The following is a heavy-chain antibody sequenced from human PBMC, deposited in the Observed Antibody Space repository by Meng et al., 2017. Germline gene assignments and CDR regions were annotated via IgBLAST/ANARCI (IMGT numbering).Heavy chain of an antibody. V-gene: IGHV4-39*07. J-gene: IGHJ4*02. CDR3: ARGQAY. CDR2: IYYSGST. Sequence: QPKGPGPGLVTPSETLSLTCTVSGGSISSSSYYWGWIRQPPGKGLEWIGSIYYSGSTYYNPSLKSRVTISVDTSKNQFSLKLSSVTAADTAVYYCARGQAYWGQGTLVTVSS. CDR1: GGSISSSSYY.